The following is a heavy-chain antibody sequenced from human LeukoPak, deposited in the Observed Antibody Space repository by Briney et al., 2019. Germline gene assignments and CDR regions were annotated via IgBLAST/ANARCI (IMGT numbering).Heavy chain of an antibody. CDR3: ARADRLHGGPYLIGP. D-gene: IGHD2-21*01. J-gene: IGHJ5*02. CDR1: GYSFTDYY. Sequence: APVKVSCKTSGYSFTDYYMHWVRQAPGQGLEWMGWINPNSGGTSSAQKFQGRVTMTRDTSISTVYMEVSWLTSDDTAIYYCARADRLHGGPYLIGPWGQGTLVTVSS. CDR2: INPNSGGT. V-gene: IGHV1-2*02.